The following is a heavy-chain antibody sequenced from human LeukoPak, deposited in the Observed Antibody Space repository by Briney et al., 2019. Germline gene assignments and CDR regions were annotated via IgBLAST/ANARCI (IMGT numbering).Heavy chain of an antibody. D-gene: IGHD3-3*01. V-gene: IGHV4-4*07. CDR1: GGSISSYY. J-gene: IGHJ6*03. CDR2: IYTSGST. CDR3: ARDGPVLRFLEWSANPHYYYYMDV. Sequence: SETLSLTCTVSGGSISSYYWSWIRQPAGKGLEWIGRIYTSGSTNYNPSLKSRVPMSVDTSKNQFSLKLSSVTAADTAVYYCARDGPVLRFLEWSANPHYYYYMDVWGKGTTVTVSS.